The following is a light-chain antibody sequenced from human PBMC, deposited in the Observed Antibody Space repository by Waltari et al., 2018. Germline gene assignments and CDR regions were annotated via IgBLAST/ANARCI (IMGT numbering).Light chain of an antibody. CDR3: ASWDDSLNGHV. Sequence: QSVLTQPPSASGTPGQRVTISCSGSSSNIGSNTVNWYKQLPGTAPKLLTYSNDLRPSGVPYRFSGSNSGTSAALSISGLQSEEEAYYYCASWDDSLNGHVFGTGTKVTVL. V-gene: IGLV1-44*01. J-gene: IGLJ1*01. CDR1: SSNIGSNT. CDR2: SND.